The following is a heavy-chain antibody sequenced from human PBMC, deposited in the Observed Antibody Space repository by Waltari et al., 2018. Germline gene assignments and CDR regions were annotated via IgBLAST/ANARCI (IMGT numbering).Heavy chain of an antibody. CDR2: IKGDGSDT. V-gene: IGHV3-7*01. CDR3: ARGGRSGAFDV. D-gene: IGHD3-16*01. CDR1: GFTLSASW. J-gene: IGHJ3*01. Sequence: EVQLVESGGGLAQPGGSLRLSCAASGFTLSASWMSWVRQAAGKGLEGVANIKGDGSDTFYVDSVKGRFTISRDNVKNSLYLQMNSLRIEDTAVYYCARGGRSGAFDVLGQGTMVTVSS.